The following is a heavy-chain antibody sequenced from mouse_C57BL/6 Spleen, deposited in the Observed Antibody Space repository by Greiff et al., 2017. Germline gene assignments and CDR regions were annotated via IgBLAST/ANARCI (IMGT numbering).Heavy chain of an antibody. CDR1: GFTFSDYG. Sequence: EVKLEESGGGLVKPGGSLKLSCAASGFTFSDYGMHWVRQAPEKGLEWVAYISSGSSTIYYADTVKGRFTISRDNAKNTLFLQMTSLRSEDTAMYYCARPGYYGSSGYFDVWGTGTTVTVSS. D-gene: IGHD1-1*01. J-gene: IGHJ1*03. CDR3: ARPGYYGSSGYFDV. CDR2: ISSGSSTI. V-gene: IGHV5-17*01.